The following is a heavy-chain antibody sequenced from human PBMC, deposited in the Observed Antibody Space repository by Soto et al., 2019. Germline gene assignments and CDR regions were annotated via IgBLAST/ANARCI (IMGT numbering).Heavy chain of an antibody. J-gene: IGHJ5*02. CDR1: GGTFSSYA. D-gene: IGHD3-3*01. V-gene: IGHV1-69*13. Sequence: ASVKVSCKASGGTFSSYAISWVRQAPGQGLEWMGGIIPILGTANYAQKFQGRVTITADESTSTAYMELSSLRSEDTAVYYCARDRTTIFGVVIRANWFDPWGQGTLVTVSS. CDR2: IIPILGTA. CDR3: ARDRTTIFGVVIRANWFDP.